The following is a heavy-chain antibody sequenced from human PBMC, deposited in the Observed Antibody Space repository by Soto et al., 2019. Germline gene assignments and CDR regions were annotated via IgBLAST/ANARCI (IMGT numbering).Heavy chain of an antibody. CDR1: GYNFNTHW. J-gene: IGHJ4*02. V-gene: IGHV5-51*01. Sequence: GQSLKISCKGSGYNFNTHWIGWVRQMPGKGLEWMGLIYPGDSDTRYGPSFQGQVTFSADKSISTAYLQWSSLKASDTATYFCARPHETVDGTQGYFDLWGQGTLVTVSS. CDR3: ARPHETVDGTQGYFDL. CDR2: IYPGDSDT. D-gene: IGHD4-17*01.